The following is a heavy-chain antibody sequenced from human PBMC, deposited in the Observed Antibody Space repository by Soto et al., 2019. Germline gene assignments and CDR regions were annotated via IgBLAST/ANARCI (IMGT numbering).Heavy chain of an antibody. Sequence: QAPLVQSGGEVKKPGASVKVSCRASGYTFTSYGYAWVRQAPGQGLEWMGWISAYNGDTNYAQKFQDRVTLTTDTSTTTAPMELRNLGSDDTAVYYCARSGAYCTSITCLFDSFWGLGTLVTVSS. D-gene: IGHD2-8*01. CDR1: GYTFTSYG. J-gene: IGHJ4*02. V-gene: IGHV1-18*01. CDR3: ARSGAYCTSITCLFDSF. CDR2: ISAYNGDT.